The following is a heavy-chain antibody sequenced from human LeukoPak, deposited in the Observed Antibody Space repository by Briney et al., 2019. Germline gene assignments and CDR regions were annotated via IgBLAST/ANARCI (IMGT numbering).Heavy chain of an antibody. CDR1: GGSISSYY. V-gene: IGHV4-59*01. CDR2: IYYSGST. J-gene: IGHJ4*02. D-gene: IGHD3-22*01. Sequence: SETLSLTCTASGGSISSYYWSWIRQPPGKGLEWIGYIYYSGSTNYNPSLKSQVTISVDTSKNQFSLKLSSVTAADTAVYYCARTDSYYDSSGYWHYYFDYWGQGTLVTVSS. CDR3: ARTDSYYDSSGYWHYYFDY.